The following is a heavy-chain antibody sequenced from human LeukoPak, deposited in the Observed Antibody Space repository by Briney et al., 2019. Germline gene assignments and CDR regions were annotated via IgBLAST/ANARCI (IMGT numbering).Heavy chain of an antibody. CDR1: GFTFSSYS. V-gene: IGHV3-21*01. Sequence: GGSLRLSCAASGFTFSSYSMNWVRQAPGKGREGGSSISSSSSYIYYADSVKGRFTISRDNAKNSLYLQMNSLRAEDTAVYYCARDRLEIAAPTLVDYWGQGTLVTVSS. J-gene: IGHJ4*02. CDR3: ARDRLEIAAPTLVDY. CDR2: ISSSSSYI. D-gene: IGHD6-13*01.